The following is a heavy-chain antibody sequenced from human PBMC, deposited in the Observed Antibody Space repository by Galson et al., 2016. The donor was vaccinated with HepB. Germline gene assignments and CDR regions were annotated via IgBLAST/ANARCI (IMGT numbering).Heavy chain of an antibody. Sequence: QSGAEVKKPGESLKISCKGSGYSFTNYWIGWVRQMPGKGLEWMGIIYPGDSDTRYSPSFQGQVTISADKSITTAYLQWSSLEASDTAMYYCARGGAWSTVTSDGFDTWGRGTMVTVS. V-gene: IGHV5-51*01. CDR1: GYSFTNYW. CDR2: IYPGDSDT. CDR3: ARGGAWSTVTSDGFDT. D-gene: IGHD4-17*01. J-gene: IGHJ3*02.